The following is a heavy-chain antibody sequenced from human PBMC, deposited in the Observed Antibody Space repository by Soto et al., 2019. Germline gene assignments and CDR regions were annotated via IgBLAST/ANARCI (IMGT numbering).Heavy chain of an antibody. J-gene: IGHJ5*01. Sequence: EVQLLESGGGLVQPGGSLRLSCAASGFTFSSYAMSWVRQTPGKGLEWVSTLSGSGGTTYYADSVKGQFTISRDNSKSTLYLQMNSLRAEDTAVYYCANDHGTYGPNWIDSWCQGTLVTDSS. V-gene: IGHV3-23*01. D-gene: IGHD3-10*01. CDR2: LSGSGGTT. CDR3: ANDHGTYGPNWIDS. CDR1: GFTFSSYA.